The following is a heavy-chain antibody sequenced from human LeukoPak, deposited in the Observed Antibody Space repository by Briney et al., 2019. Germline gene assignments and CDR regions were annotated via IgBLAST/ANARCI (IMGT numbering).Heavy chain of an antibody. Sequence: GASVKVSCKASGYTFTSYGISWLRQAPGQGLEWMGWISAYNGNTNYAQKLQGRVTMTTDTSTSTAYMELRSLRSDDTAVYYCARSQVTGPLAYYYYYGMDVWGQGTTVTVSS. V-gene: IGHV1-18*01. CDR3: ARSQVTGPLAYYYYYGMDV. CDR1: GYTFTSYG. D-gene: IGHD2-8*02. J-gene: IGHJ6*02. CDR2: ISAYNGNT.